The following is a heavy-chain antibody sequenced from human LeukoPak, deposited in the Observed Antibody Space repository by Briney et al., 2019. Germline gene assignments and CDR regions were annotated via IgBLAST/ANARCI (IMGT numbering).Heavy chain of an antibody. J-gene: IGHJ3*02. D-gene: IGHD3-16*01. CDR2: IRYDGSNK. CDR3: AKDSGDMITFGGVSSAFDI. V-gene: IGHV3-30*02. Sequence: GGSLRLSCAASGFTFSSYGMHWVRQAPGKGLEWVAFIRYDGSNKYYADSVKGRFTISRDNSKNTLYLQMNSLRAKDTAVYYCAKDSGDMITFGGVSSAFDIWGQGTMVTVSS. CDR1: GFTFSSYG.